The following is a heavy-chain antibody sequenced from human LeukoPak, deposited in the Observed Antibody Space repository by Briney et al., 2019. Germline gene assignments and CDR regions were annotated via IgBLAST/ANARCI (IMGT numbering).Heavy chain of an antibody. CDR1: GFTFSSYS. Sequence: GGSLRLSCAASGFTFSSYSMNWVRQAPGKGLEWVSYISSSSSTIYYADSVKGRFTISRDNAKNSLYLQMNSLRDEDTAVYYCARDGVVVAGTRRAFDIWGQGTMVTVSS. V-gene: IGHV3-48*02. CDR3: ARDGVVVAGTRRAFDI. CDR2: ISSSSSTI. D-gene: IGHD6-19*01. J-gene: IGHJ3*02.